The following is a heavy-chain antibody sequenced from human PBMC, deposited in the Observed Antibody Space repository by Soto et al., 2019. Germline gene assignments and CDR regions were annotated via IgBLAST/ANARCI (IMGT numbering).Heavy chain of an antibody. J-gene: IGHJ4*01. CDR1: GYTFTGYY. CDR2: INPNSGGT. D-gene: IGHD5-18*01. V-gene: IGHV1-2*02. CDR3: ATVRIQLSLRRARYFAY. Sequence: ASVKVSCKASGYTFTGYYMHWVRQAPGQGLEWMGWINPNSGGTNYAQKFQGRVTMTRDTSISTAYMQQSRRRSDATAVYYCATVRIQLSLRRARYFAYWQHGPLLPLS.